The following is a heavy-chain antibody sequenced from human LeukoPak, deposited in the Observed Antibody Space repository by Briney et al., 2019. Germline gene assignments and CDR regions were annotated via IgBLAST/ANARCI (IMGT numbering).Heavy chain of an antibody. D-gene: IGHD5-18*01. CDR2: ISSSGSTI. J-gene: IGHJ3*02. V-gene: IGHV3-11*01. CDR3: ARPRTAMASTAFDI. CDR1: GFTFSDYY. Sequence: GGSLRLSCAASGFTFSDYYMSWIRQAPGKGLEWVSYISSSGSTIYYADSVKGRFTISRDNAKNSLYLQMNSLRAEDTAVYYCARPRTAMASTAFDIWGQGTMVTVSS.